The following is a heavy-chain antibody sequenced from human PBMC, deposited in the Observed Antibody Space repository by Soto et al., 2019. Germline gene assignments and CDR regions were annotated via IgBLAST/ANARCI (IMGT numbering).Heavy chain of an antibody. Sequence: QVQLVQSGAEVKRPGASVKVSCKASGYTFTNHGISWVRQAPGQGLEWLGWISGYNGNTKYAQRLQGRVTMTTDTSTTTAYRELRSLKSDDTAVYFCARDFYPPAYYFDYWGQGTLVTVSS. V-gene: IGHV1-18*01. CDR1: GYTFTNHG. CDR2: ISGYNGNT. J-gene: IGHJ4*02. CDR3: ARDFYPPAYYFDY.